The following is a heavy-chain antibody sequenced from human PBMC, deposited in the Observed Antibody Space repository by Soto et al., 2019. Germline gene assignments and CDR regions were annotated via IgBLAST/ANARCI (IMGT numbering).Heavy chain of an antibody. CDR2: IYYSGST. J-gene: IGHJ5*02. CDR1: GGSISSYY. D-gene: IGHD3-16*01. CDR3: ARAPSGEVWFDP. V-gene: IGHV4-59*01. Sequence: SETLSLTCTVSGGSISSYYWSWIRQPPGKGLEWIGYIYYSGSTNYNPSLKSRVTISVDTSKNQFSLKLSSVTAADTAVYYCARAPSGEVWFDPWGQGTLVTVSS.